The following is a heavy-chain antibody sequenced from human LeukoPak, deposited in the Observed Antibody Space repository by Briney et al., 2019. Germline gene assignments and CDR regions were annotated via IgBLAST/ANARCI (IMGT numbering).Heavy chain of an antibody. V-gene: IGHV3-23*01. J-gene: IGHJ6*03. D-gene: IGHD1-26*01. CDR3: ARDGYSGSYYRLYYFFMDV. CDR2: ISGSGDNM. Sequence: PGGSLRLSCAASEFSVGSNYMTWVRQAPGKGLEWVSSISGSGDNMDYADSVKGRFTISRDNSENTLYLQMNSLRGEDTAVYYCARDGYSGSYYRLYYFFMDVWGKGTTVTVSS. CDR1: EFSVGSNY.